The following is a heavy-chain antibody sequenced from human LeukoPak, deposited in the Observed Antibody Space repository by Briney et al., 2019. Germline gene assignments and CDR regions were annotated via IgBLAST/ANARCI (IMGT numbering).Heavy chain of an antibody. D-gene: IGHD3-22*01. Sequence: ASVKVSCKASGYTFTSYDINWVRQATGQGLEWMGWMNPNSGNTGYAQKFQGGVTMTRNTSISTVYMELSSLRSEDTAVYYCARAVLFYDSSGYRCYYFDYWGQGTLVTVSS. CDR3: ARAVLFYDSSGYRCYYFDY. V-gene: IGHV1-8*01. J-gene: IGHJ4*02. CDR2: MNPNSGNT. CDR1: GYTFTSYD.